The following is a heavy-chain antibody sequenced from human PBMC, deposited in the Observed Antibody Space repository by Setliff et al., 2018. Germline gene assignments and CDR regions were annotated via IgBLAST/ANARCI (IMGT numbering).Heavy chain of an antibody. J-gene: IGHJ3*01. CDR2: INPGDGST. CDR1: GYTFTTYY. V-gene: IGHV1-46*01. CDR3: ARSDHLVVDGFDV. Sequence: ASVKVSCKASGYTFTTYYMHWVRQAPGQGLEWMGVINPGDGSTTYAQKFQGRVKMTRDTSTNTAYMELRSLRSDDTAVYFCARSDHLVVDGFDVWGQGTMVTVSS. D-gene: IGHD3-16*01.